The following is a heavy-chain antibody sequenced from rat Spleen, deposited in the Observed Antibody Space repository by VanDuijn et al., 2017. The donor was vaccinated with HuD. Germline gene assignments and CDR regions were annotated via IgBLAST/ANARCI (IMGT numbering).Heavy chain of an antibody. CDR1: GFTFSNCD. V-gene: IGHV5-20*01. D-gene: IGHD1-12*02. CDR3: TTNYYDGTYYPDY. J-gene: IGHJ2*01. CDR2: ISYNGGST. Sequence: EVQLVESGGGLVQPGRSLKLSCVASGFTFSNCDMAWVRQAPKKGLEWVAYISYNGGSTYYRDSVKGRFTISRDNRKSTLYLQMDSLRSEDTATYYCTTNYYDGTYYPDYWGQGVMVTVSS.